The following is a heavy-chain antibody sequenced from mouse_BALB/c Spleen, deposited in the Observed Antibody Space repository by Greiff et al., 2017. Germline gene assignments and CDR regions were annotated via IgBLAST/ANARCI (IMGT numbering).Heavy chain of an antibody. CDR3: ARSGHYYGSSYNYAMDY. V-gene: IGHV1-80*01. D-gene: IGHD1-1*01. CDR1: GYAFSSYW. CDR2: IYPGDGDT. Sequence: QGQLQQSGAELVRPGSSVKISCKASGYAFSSYWMNWVKQRPGQGLEWIGQIYPGDGDTNYNGKFKGKATLTADKSSSTAYMQLSSLTSEDSAVYFCARSGHYYGSSYNYAMDYWGQGTSVTVSS. J-gene: IGHJ4*01.